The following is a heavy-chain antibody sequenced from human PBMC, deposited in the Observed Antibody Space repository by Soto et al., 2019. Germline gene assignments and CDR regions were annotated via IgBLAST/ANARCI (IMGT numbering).Heavy chain of an antibody. Sequence: EVQLLESGGGLVQPGGSLRLSCAASGFTFSSYPMSWVRQAPGKGLEWVSAISGSGCSTYYADFVKGRFTISTDTSKNSLYLQINRMRAEDSAVYYCAKSGSLDSQWELHYYYYSMDVWGQGTMVTVSS. D-gene: IGHD1-26*01. V-gene: IGHV3-23*01. J-gene: IGHJ6*02. CDR3: AKSGSLDSQWELHYYYYSMDV. CDR1: GFTFSSYP. CDR2: ISGSGCST.